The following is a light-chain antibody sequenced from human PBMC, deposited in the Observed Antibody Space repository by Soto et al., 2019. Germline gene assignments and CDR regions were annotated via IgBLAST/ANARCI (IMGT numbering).Light chain of an antibody. Sequence: QSALTQPRSVSGSPGQSVTISCTGTSSDVGGYKYVSWYQQHPGKVPNLIIYDVSERPSGVPDRVSGSKSGNTASLSISGLQAEDEADYYCCSYAGSYTVLFGGGTKLTVL. CDR1: SSDVGGYKY. V-gene: IGLV2-11*01. J-gene: IGLJ2*01. CDR2: DVS. CDR3: CSYAGSYTVL.